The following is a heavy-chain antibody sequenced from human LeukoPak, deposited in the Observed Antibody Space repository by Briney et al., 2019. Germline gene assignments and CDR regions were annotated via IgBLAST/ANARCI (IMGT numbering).Heavy chain of an antibody. CDR1: GFTVSSNS. CDR2: SYSDNT. D-gene: IGHD3-22*01. V-gene: IGHV3-66*03. J-gene: IGHJ3*02. Sequence: GGSLRLSCTVSGFTVSSNSMSWVRQAPGRGLEWVSFSYSDNTHYSDSVKGRFTISRDNSKNTLYLQMNSLRAEDTAVYYCAKDKTPYYDSSGAFDIWGQGTMVTVSS. CDR3: AKDKTPYYDSSGAFDI.